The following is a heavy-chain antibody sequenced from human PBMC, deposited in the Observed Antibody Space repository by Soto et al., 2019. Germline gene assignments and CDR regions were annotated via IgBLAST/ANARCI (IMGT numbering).Heavy chain of an antibody. J-gene: IGHJ5*02. CDR1: GISIASSY. CDR2: ISDRGDI. Sequence: PSDTLSVTSTVAGISIASSYWIWFRHSPGNGLEWIVQISDRGDINYNPPLETRVAISTDTSKNQVSLTLTAVNAADPAVYFCASGRHWFGPWGQGTLVTVS. CDR3: ASGRHWFGP. V-gene: IGHV4-59*08.